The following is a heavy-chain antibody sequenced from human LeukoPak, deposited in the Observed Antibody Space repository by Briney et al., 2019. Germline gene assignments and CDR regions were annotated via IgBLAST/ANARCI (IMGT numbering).Heavy chain of an antibody. V-gene: IGHV4-61*01. J-gene: IGHJ4*02. CDR3: ARVLIAVAAFDY. CDR1: GDSVSSGTYY. D-gene: IGHD6-19*01. Sequence: PSETLSLTCTVSGDSVSSGTYYWTWIRQPPGKGLEWIGYIYYGGSTNYSPSLKSRVTISVDTSKNQVSLNLSSVTSADAAVYCCARVLIAVAAFDYWGQGTLVTVSS. CDR2: IYYGGST.